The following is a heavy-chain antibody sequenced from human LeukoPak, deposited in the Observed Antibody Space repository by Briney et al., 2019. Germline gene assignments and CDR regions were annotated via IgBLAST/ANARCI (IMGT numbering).Heavy chain of an antibody. J-gene: IGHJ4*02. Sequence: GGSLRPSCAASGFTFSSYAMAWVRQAPGKGLEWVSTISGSSTTTYYADSVKGRFTISRDNTGNALSLQMNSLRVEGTAVYYCANPIGYWGQGTLVTVSS. CDR2: ISGSSTTT. V-gene: IGHV3-23*01. CDR3: ANPIGY. CDR1: GFTFSSYA.